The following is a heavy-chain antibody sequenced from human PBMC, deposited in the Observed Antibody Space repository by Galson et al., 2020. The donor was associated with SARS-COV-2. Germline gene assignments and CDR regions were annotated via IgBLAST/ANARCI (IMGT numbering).Heavy chain of an antibody. V-gene: IGHV3-9*01. CDR2: INWYGDSV. CDR1: GSTFHDYA. D-gene: IGHD4-17*01. CDR3: AKDSYGDRGCYFYGMDV. J-gene: IGHJ6*02. Sequence: GGSLRLSCVASGSTFHDYAMHWVRQVPGKGLEWVSGINWYGDSVGYGDSVKGRFTISRDNAKNSLYLQMNSLRAEDTALYYCAKDSYGDRGCYFYGMDVWGQGTPVTVSS.